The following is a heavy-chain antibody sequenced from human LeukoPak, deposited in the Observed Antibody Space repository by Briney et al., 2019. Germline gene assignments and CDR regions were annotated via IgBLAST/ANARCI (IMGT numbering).Heavy chain of an antibody. CDR3: AKPDTETDIVVVVAAPPLFDY. CDR2: ISYDGSNK. D-gene: IGHD2-15*01. CDR1: GFTFRTYG. J-gene: IGHJ4*02. V-gene: IGHV3-30*18. Sequence: GGSLRLSCAASGFTFRTYGMHWVRQAPGKGLEWVAVISYDGSNKYYADSVKGRFTISRDNSKNTLYLQMNSLRAEDTAVYYCAKPDTETDIVVVVAAPPLFDYWGQGTLVTVSS.